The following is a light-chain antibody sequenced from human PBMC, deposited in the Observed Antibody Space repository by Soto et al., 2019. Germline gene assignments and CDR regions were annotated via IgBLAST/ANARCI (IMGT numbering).Light chain of an antibody. V-gene: IGKV1-39*01. CDR2: AAS. Sequence: DIQMTQSPSSLSASSGDRVTITCRASQSMGTYLSWYQKKPGKAPKLLIYAASSVQSGVPSRFSGSGSGTDFTLTISSLQPEDFATYYCQQNYATPYTFGQGTRLEIK. CDR3: QQNYATPYT. J-gene: IGKJ2*01. CDR1: QSMGTY.